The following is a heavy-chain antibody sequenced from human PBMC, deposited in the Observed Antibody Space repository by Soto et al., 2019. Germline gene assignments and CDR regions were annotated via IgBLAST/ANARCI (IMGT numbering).Heavy chain of an antibody. CDR2: IIPIFGIA. D-gene: IGHD3-22*01. CDR1: GGTFSSYT. CDR3: ARDYYYDSSGYYSNWFDP. V-gene: IGHV1-69*13. Sequence: GASVKVSCKASGGTFSSYTISWVRQAPGQGLEWMGGIIPIFGIANYAQRFQGRVTITADESTSTAYMELSSLRSEDTAVYYCARDYYYDSSGYYSNWFDPWGQGTLVTVSS. J-gene: IGHJ5*02.